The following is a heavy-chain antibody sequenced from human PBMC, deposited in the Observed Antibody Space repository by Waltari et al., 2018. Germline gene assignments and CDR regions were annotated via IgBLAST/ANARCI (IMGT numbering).Heavy chain of an antibody. D-gene: IGHD6-19*01. CDR3: AAIAVAGTGDY. J-gene: IGHJ4*02. V-gene: IGHV4-38-2*01. Sequence: QVQLQESGPGLVKPSETLSLTCAVSGYSISSGYYWGWIRQPPGKGLEWIGSIYHSGSTYYNPSLKRRVTISVDTSKNQFSLKLSSVTAADTAVYYCAAIAVAGTGDYWGQGTLVTVSS. CDR2: IYHSGST. CDR1: GYSISSGYY.